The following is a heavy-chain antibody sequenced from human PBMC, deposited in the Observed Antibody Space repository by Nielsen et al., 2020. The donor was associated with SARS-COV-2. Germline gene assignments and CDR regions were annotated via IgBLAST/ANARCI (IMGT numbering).Heavy chain of an antibody. Sequence: GESLKISCTGSGYSFTSYWIGWVRQMPGKGLEWVGIIYPGDSDTRYSPSFQGQVTISADKSISPAYLQWSSLKASDTAMYYCARHDSSTCSRDLPPYYGMDVWGQGTTVTVSS. CDR1: GYSFTSYW. CDR3: ARHDSSTCSRDLPPYYGMDV. V-gene: IGHV5-51*01. J-gene: IGHJ6*02. D-gene: IGHD6-13*01. CDR2: IYPGDSDT.